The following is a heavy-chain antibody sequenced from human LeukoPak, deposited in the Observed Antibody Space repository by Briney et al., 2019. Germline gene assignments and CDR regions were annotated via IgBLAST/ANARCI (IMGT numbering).Heavy chain of an antibody. CDR1: GGSISSYY. CDR3: ARSGGYGSSWSL. J-gene: IGHJ4*02. CDR2: ICYSGST. D-gene: IGHD6-13*01. V-gene: IGHV4-59*01. Sequence: SETLSLTCTVSGGSISSYYWNWIRKPPRKGLELIGYICYSGSTNYNPSPKSRVTISVDMSKNHFSLKLSSVTAADTAVYYCARSGGYGSSWSLWGQGKLVTVSS.